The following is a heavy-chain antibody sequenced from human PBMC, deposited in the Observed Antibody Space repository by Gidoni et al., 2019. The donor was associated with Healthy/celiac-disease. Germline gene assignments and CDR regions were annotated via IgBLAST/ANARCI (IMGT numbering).Heavy chain of an antibody. CDR1: GYTFTGYY. Sequence: QVQLVQSGAEVKKPGASVKVSCKASGYTFTGYYMHWVRQAPGQGLEWMGWINPNSGGTNYAQKFQGRVTMTRDTSISTAYMELSRLRSDDTAVYYCARDLVLAYYYYGMDVWGQGTTVTVSS. CDR2: INPNSGGT. J-gene: IGHJ6*02. D-gene: IGHD6-13*01. V-gene: IGHV1-2*02. CDR3: ARDLVLAYYYYGMDV.